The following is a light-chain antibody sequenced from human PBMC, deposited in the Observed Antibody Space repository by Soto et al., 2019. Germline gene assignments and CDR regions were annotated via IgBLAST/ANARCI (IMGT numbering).Light chain of an antibody. Sequence: DLQMTQSPSSVSASVGDRVTITCRAGQDIRSWLAWYQQKPGKAPKLLIYAASTLQSGVPSRFSGSGSGTDFTLTISSLQPEDFATYYGQQANNSPETFGQGTKVEIK. CDR2: AAS. CDR1: QDIRSW. J-gene: IGKJ1*01. CDR3: QQANNSPET. V-gene: IGKV1-12*01.